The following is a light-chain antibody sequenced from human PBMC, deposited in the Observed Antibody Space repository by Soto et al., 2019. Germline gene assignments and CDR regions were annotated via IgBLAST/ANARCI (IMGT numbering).Light chain of an antibody. CDR2: RSD. CDR1: SSNIANNF. CDR3: ASWDDNLSGVV. Sequence: QSVLTQPPSASGTPGQRVTMSCSGTSSNIANNFVYWYQQLPETAPKLLIYRSDQRPSGVPDRFSASKSGTSASLAISGLRSEDEADYYCASWDDNLSGVVFGGGTKLTVL. V-gene: IGLV1-47*01. J-gene: IGLJ3*02.